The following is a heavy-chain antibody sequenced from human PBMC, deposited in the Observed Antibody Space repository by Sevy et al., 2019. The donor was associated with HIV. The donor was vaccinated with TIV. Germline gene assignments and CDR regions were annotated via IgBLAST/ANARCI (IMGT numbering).Heavy chain of an antibody. D-gene: IGHD3-10*01. CDR2: ISSSGSTI. CDR1: GFTFSSYE. Sequence: GGSLRLSCAASGFTFSSYEMNWVRQAPGKGLEWVSYISSSGSTIYYADSVKGRFTISRDNAKNSLYLQMNSLGAEDTAVYYCARTYYGSGSAYYYMDVWGKGTTVTVSS. V-gene: IGHV3-48*03. CDR3: ARTYYGSGSAYYYMDV. J-gene: IGHJ6*03.